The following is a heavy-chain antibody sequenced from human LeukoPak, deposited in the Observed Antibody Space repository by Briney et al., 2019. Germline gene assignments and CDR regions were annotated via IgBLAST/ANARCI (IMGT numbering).Heavy chain of an antibody. Sequence: SETLALTCTVSGGSISSSSYYWGWIRQPPGKGLEWIGGIFYSGSTYYNPSLKSRVTISVDTSKNQFSLKLSSVTAADTAVYYCARQNGRSGWRPFWYWGQGTLVTVSS. J-gene: IGHJ4*02. D-gene: IGHD6-19*01. CDR1: GGSISSSSYY. V-gene: IGHV4-39*01. CDR2: IFYSGST. CDR3: ARQNGRSGWRPFWY.